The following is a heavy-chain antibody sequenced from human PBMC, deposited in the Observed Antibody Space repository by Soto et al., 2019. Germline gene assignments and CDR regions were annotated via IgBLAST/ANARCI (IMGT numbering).Heavy chain of an antibody. CDR2: IYYSGST. CDR3: ASLSTPRSSGPGSYYYYGMDV. D-gene: IGHD1-26*01. J-gene: IGHJ6*02. CDR1: GGSISSGGYY. Sequence: QVQLQESGPGLVKPSQTLSLTCTVSGGSISSGGYYWSWIRQHPGKGLEWIGYIYYSGSTYYNPSLKSRVTISVATSKNQFSLKLSSVTAADTAVYYCASLSTPRSSGPGSYYYYGMDVWGQGTTVTVSS. V-gene: IGHV4-31*03.